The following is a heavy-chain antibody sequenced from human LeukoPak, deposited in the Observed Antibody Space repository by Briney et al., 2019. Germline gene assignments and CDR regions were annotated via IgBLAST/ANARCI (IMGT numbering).Heavy chain of an antibody. D-gene: IGHD4-17*01. CDR3: ARHTGSVGAMDV. V-gene: IGHV5-51*01. CDR1: GSSFTSYW. CDR2: IYPGDSDT. Sequence: GESLKISCQGSGSSFTSYWIGWVRQQPGKGLEWMGIIYPGDSDTRYSPSFQGQVTISADKSISTAYLQWSSVKASETAIYYCARHTGSVGAMDVWGQGTTITVSS. J-gene: IGHJ6*02.